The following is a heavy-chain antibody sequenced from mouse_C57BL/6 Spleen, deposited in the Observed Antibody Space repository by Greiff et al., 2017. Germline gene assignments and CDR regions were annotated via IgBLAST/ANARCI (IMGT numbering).Heavy chain of an antibody. V-gene: IGHV1-50*01. CDR1: GYTFTSYW. D-gene: IGHD4-1*01. CDR3: ARSGLGRLFDY. J-gene: IGHJ2*01. Sequence: QVQLQQPGAELVKPGASVKLSCKASGYTFTSYWMQWVKQRPGQGLEWIGEIDPSDSYTNYNQKFTGKATLTVDTSSSTAYMQLSSLTSEDSAVYYCARSGLGRLFDYWGQGTTLTVSS. CDR2: IDPSDSYT.